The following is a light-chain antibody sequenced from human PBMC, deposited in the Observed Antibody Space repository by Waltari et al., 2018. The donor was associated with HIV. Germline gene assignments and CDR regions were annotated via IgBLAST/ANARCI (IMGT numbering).Light chain of an antibody. J-gene: IGLJ3*02. CDR2: EDI. Sequence: SYVLTPPPSVSVAPGQPAKITCAENNIGPKNVHWYQQKPGQAPVLVVYEDIDRPSGIPERFSGSNSGNTATLTISRVEAGDEADYYCQVWDSSSDHWVFGGGTKLTVL. CDR3: QVWDSSSDHWV. V-gene: IGLV3-21*02. CDR1: NIGPKN.